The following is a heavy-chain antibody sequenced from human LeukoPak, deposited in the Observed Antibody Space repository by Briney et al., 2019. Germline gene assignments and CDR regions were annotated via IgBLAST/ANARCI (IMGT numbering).Heavy chain of an antibody. CDR2: IRNKPRSYTT. V-gene: IGHV3-72*01. CDR1: GFTFSDHY. J-gene: IGHJ6*02. D-gene: IGHD3-10*01. CDR3: ARGALWLGDDYNYFMDV. Sequence: VGSLWLSCAASGFTFSDHYMDWVRQAPGKGLEWVGRIRNKPRSYTTKYAASVTGRFTISREDSQNSLYLQMNSLKVEDTAVYYCARGALWLGDDYNYFMDVWGQGTMVTVSS.